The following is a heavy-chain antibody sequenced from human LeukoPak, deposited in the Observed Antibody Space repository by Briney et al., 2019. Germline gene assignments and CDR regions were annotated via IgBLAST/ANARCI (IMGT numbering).Heavy chain of an antibody. Sequence: GGSLRLSCAASGFTFSSYAMSWVRQAPGKGLEWVSAISDSGGSTYYADSVKGRFTISRDSSKNTLYLQMNSLRAEDTAVYYCAKDPLTGTISYWGQGTLVTVSS. CDR3: AKDPLTGTISY. J-gene: IGHJ4*02. CDR1: GFTFSSYA. V-gene: IGHV3-23*01. CDR2: ISDSGGST. D-gene: IGHD1-14*01.